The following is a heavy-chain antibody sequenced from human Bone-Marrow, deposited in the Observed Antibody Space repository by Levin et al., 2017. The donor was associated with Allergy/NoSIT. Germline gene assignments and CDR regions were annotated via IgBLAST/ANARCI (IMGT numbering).Heavy chain of an antibody. CDR2: ISGSNGKT. J-gene: IGHJ5*02. D-gene: IGHD2/OR15-2a*01. Sequence: SCAASGFIFSSSNMNWVRQAPGKGLEWVSGISGSNGKTFYADSVKGRFTISRDNAMNSLYLHMNSLRADDTAVYYCGRTFAENPWGQGTQVTVSS. V-gene: IGHV3-21*01. CDR1: GFIFSSSN. CDR3: GRTFAENP.